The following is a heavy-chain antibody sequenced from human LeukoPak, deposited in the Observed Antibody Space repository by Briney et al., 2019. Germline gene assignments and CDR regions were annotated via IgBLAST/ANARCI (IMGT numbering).Heavy chain of an antibody. J-gene: IGHJ4*02. Sequence: GGSLRLSCAASGFTFSSYGMTWVRQAPGKGPEWVSSISDDGRSTYYADSVKGRFTISRDNSKNALLLQMNSLRAEDTAVYYCAKRVPYSSSSVYFDYWGQGTLVTVSS. D-gene: IGHD6-6*01. V-gene: IGHV3-23*01. CDR2: ISDDGRST. CDR1: GFTFSSYG. CDR3: AKRVPYSSSSVYFDY.